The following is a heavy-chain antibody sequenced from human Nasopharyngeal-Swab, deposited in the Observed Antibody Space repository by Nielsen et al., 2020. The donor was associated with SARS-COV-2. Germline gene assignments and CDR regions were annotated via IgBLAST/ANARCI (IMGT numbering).Heavy chain of an antibody. CDR2: ISVYNGNT. Sequence: ASVKVSCRPAVYTFTNYARSWVRQAPGQGLEWMGWISVYNGNTNYAQKLQGRVTMTTDTSTSTAYMELRSLGSDDTAVYYCAREVVSLGMDVWGQGTTVTVSS. D-gene: IGHD5/OR15-5a*01. CDR1: VYTFTNYA. J-gene: IGHJ6*02. CDR3: AREVVSLGMDV. V-gene: IGHV1-18*01.